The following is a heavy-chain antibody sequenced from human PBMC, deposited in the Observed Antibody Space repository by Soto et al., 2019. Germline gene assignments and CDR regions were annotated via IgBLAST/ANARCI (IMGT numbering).Heavy chain of an antibody. V-gene: IGHV3-74*01. CDR1: GFTFSSDW. J-gene: IGHJ4*02. CDR3: ASTVVTGY. D-gene: IGHD2-15*01. Sequence: EVQLVESGGGLVQPGGSLRLSCAVSGFTFSSDWMHWVRQAPGKGLVWVSRINSDGSSTSYADSVKGRFTISRDTAKNTLYLQMDGLRAEDTAVYYCASTVVTGYWGQGTLVSVSS. CDR2: INSDGSST.